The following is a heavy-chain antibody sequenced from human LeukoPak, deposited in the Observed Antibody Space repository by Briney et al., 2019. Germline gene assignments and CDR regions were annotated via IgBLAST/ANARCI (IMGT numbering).Heavy chain of an antibody. CDR3: ARVIFDPHYYYYYSMDV. D-gene: IGHD3-3*01. CDR1: GGSISSYY. CDR2: IYYSGST. J-gene: IGHJ6*02. Sequence: SETLSLACTVSGGSISSYYWSSIRQPPGKGLEWIGYIYYSGSTNYNPSLKSRVTISVDTSKNQFSLKLSSVTAADTAVYYCARVIFDPHYYYYYSMDVWGQGTTVTVSS. V-gene: IGHV4-59*01.